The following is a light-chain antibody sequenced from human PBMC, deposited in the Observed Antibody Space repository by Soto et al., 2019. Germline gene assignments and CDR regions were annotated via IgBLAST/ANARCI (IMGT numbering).Light chain of an antibody. CDR1: SSNSGSNY. CDR2: RNN. CDR3: AAWDDSLSVSYV. V-gene: IGLV1-47*01. Sequence: QSALTQPPSASGTTGQRVTISCSGSSSNSGSNYVYWYQQLPGTAPTLLIYRNNQRPSGAPDRFCGSKSGTSASPAIALLRSDAGAVYYCAAWDDSLSVSYVYGTGTKVTV. J-gene: IGLJ1*01.